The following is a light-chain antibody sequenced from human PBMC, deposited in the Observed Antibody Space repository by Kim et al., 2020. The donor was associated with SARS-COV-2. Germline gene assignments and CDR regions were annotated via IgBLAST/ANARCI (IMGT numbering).Light chain of an antibody. Sequence: DIQMTQSPSTMSASVGDRVTITCRASQSISGWLAWYQQKPGKAPKLLIYKASSLERGVSSRFSGSGSGTEFTLTISSLQPDDFAIYYCQEYNTYSRTFGQGTKVDIK. CDR2: KAS. CDR3: QEYNTYSRT. V-gene: IGKV1-5*03. J-gene: IGKJ1*01. CDR1: QSISGW.